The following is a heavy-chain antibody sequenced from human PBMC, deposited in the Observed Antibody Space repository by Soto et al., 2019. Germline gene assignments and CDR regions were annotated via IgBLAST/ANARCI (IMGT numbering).Heavy chain of an antibody. J-gene: IGHJ4*02. Sequence: PSETLSLTCAVSGHSIRSNTWWGWIRQPPGKGLEWIGYVHHSGTTFYNASLQNRITMSVDMSKNQFFLGLTSVTAADTGVYFCARTLGPQVTGYVDSDYRWTIDQWGQGTLVTVSS. CDR2: VHHSGTT. CDR1: GHSIRSNTW. V-gene: IGHV4-28*01. CDR3: ARTLGPQVTGYVDSDYRWTIDQ. D-gene: IGHD4-4*01.